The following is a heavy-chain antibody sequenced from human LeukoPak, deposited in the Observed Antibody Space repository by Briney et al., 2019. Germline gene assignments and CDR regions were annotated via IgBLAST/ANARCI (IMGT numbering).Heavy chain of an antibody. J-gene: IGHJ5*02. D-gene: IGHD2-15*01. CDR2: IYYSGST. CDR3: ARGCRGGSRYRFDP. CDR1: GGSISSGGYY. Sequence: PSQTLSLTCTVSGGSISSGGYYWSWIRQHPGKGLEWIGYIYYSGSTYYNPSLKSRVTISVDTSKNQFSLKLSSVTAADTAVYYCARGCRGGSRYRFDPWGQGTLVTVSS. V-gene: IGHV4-31*03.